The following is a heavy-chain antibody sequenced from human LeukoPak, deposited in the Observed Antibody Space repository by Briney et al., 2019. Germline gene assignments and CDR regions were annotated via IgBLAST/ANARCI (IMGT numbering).Heavy chain of an antibody. CDR1: GYTFTSYA. J-gene: IGHJ4*02. V-gene: IGHV1-3*01. CDR3: ARPLGSYGLRYDY. Sequence: ASVKVSCKASGYTFTSYAMHWVRQAPGQRLEWMGWINAGNGNTKYSQKFQGRVTMTTDTSTSTAYMELRSLRSDDTAVYYCARPLGSYGLRYDYWGQGTLVTVSS. D-gene: IGHD5-18*01. CDR2: INAGNGNT.